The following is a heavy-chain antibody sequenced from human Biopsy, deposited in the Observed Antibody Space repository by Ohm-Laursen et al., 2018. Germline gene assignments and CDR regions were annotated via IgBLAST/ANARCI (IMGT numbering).Heavy chain of an antibody. Sequence: TLSLTCAVFGNTFSDYHWSWIRQPPGQGLEWIGKINQTGTTNYNPSHKSRVSISAYASKYKFSLRLTFGTAADTAVYLCGNEVHGRDYWGLGAQVTVSS. CDR3: GNEVHGRDY. D-gene: IGHD2-15*01. J-gene: IGHJ4*02. CDR2: INQTGTT. V-gene: IGHV4-34*08. CDR1: GNTFSDYH.